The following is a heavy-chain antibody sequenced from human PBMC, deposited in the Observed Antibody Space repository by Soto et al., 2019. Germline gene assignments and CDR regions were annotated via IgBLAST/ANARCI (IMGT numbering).Heavy chain of an antibody. V-gene: IGHV3-23*01. CDR1: GFTFSSYA. D-gene: IGHD3-22*01. CDR3: AKDGDDYYYDSSGYYPFDY. CDR2: ISGSGGST. J-gene: IGHJ4*02. Sequence: GGSLRLSCAASGFTFSSYAMSWVRQAPGKGLEWVSAISGSGGSTYYADSVKGRFTISRDNSKNKLYLQMNSLRAEDTAVYYCAKDGDDYYYDSSGYYPFDYWGQGTLVTVSS.